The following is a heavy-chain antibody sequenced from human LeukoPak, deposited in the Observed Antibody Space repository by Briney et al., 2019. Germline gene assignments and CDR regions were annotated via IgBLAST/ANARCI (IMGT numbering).Heavy chain of an antibody. D-gene: IGHD2-2*02. Sequence: PGGSLRLSCAASGFTFSSFSMNWVRQAPGKGLEWVSTVSTSGASTYYADSVKGRFTISRDNSKNTLYLQMNSLRAEDTAVYYCARDPSRVGPTIDYWGQGTLVTVSS. CDR3: ARDPSRVGPTIDY. CDR1: GFTFSSFS. J-gene: IGHJ4*02. CDR2: VSTSGAST. V-gene: IGHV3-23*01.